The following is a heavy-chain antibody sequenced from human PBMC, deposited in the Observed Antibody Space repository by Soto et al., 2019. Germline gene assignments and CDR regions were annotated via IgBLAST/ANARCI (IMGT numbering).Heavy chain of an antibody. CDR1: GGSISSSSYY. CDR3: ARVPYYYGPNWFDP. J-gene: IGHJ5*02. Sequence: QLQLQESGPGLVKPSETLSLTCTVSGGSISSSSYYWGWIRQPPGKGREWIGGIYYSGSTYYNPSRKSRVTISVDTSKNQVSLKLSSVTAADTAVYYCARVPYYYGPNWFDPWGQGTLVTVSS. V-gene: IGHV4-39*01. D-gene: IGHD3-10*01. CDR2: IYYSGST.